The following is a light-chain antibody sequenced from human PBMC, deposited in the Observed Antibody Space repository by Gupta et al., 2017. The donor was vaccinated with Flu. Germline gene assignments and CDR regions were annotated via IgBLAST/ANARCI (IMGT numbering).Light chain of an antibody. J-gene: IGKJ5*01. V-gene: IGKV1-16*02. CDR2: AAS. CDR3: QQEINSPIT. Sequence: PSSLSASVGDRVTITCRASQEISSYLAWFQQKPGRAPKSLIFAASRLQDGVPSKFSGSGSGTDFTLTISSLQPEDFATYYCQQEINSPITFGQGTLMDI. CDR1: QEISSY.